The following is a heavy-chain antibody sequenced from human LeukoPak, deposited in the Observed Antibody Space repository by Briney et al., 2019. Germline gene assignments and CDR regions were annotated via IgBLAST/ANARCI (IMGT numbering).Heavy chain of an antibody. J-gene: IGHJ6*02. CDR2: ISYDGSNK. V-gene: IGHV3-30*18. CDR1: GFTFSSYG. D-gene: IGHD5-18*01. Sequence: GGSLRLSCAASGFTFSSYGMHWVRQAPGKGLEWVAVISYDGSNKYYADSVKGRFTSSRDNSKNTLYLQMNSLRAEDTAVYYCAKIPGYSHGLDYYYYGMDVWGQGTTVTVSS. CDR3: AKIPGYSHGLDYYYYGMDV.